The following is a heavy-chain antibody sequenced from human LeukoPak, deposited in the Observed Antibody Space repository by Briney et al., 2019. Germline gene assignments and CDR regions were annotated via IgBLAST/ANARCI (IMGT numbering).Heavy chain of an antibody. CDR1: DGSISSYY. J-gene: IGHJ4*02. V-gene: IGHV4-59*01. D-gene: IGHD2-15*01. Sequence: SETLSLTCTVSDGSISSYYWSWIRQSPGKGLEWIGYIYYSGSTNYNPSLKSRVTISVDTSKNQFSLKLSSVTAADTAVYYCARGTRILYCSGDSCPHYFDYWGQGILVTVSS. CDR2: IYYSGST. CDR3: ARGTRILYCSGDSCPHYFDY.